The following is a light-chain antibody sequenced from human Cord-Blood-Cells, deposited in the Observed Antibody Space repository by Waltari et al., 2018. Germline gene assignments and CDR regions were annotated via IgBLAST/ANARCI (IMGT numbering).Light chain of an antibody. CDR2: QDS. Sequence: SYELTQPPSVSVSPGQPARIACSGAQLGDNSACWYQQKPGQSPVLVIYQDSKRPSGIPERFSGSNSGNTATLTISGTQAMDEADYYCQAWDSSTVVFGGGTKLTVL. J-gene: IGLJ2*01. CDR3: QAWDSSTVV. CDR1: QLGDNS. V-gene: IGLV3-1*01.